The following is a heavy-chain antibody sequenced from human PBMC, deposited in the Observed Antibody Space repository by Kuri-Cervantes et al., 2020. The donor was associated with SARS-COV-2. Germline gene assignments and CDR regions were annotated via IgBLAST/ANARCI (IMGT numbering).Heavy chain of an antibody. Sequence: GSLRLSCAASGFTFSSYAMTWVRQAPGKGLEWIGEINHSGSTNYNPSLKSRVTISVDTSKNQFSLKLSSVTAADTAVYYCARGVAAAGKTFDYWGQGTLVT. CDR3: ARGVAAAGKTFDY. D-gene: IGHD6-13*01. V-gene: IGHV4-34*01. J-gene: IGHJ4*02. CDR2: INHSGST. CDR1: GFTFSSYA.